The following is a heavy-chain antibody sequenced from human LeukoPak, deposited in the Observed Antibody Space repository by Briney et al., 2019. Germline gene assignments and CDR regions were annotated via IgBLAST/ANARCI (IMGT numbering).Heavy chain of an antibody. V-gene: IGHV1-18*01. D-gene: IGHD5-18*01. CDR3: ASGYSYGYGEYYYYYGMDV. Sequence: ASVKVSCKASGYTFTSYVISWVRQAPGQGLEWMGWISAYNGNTNYAQKLQGRVTMTTDTSTSTAYMELRGLRSDDTAVYYCASGYSYGYGEYYYYYGMDVWSQGTTVTVSS. CDR2: ISAYNGNT. CDR1: GYTFTSYV. J-gene: IGHJ6*02.